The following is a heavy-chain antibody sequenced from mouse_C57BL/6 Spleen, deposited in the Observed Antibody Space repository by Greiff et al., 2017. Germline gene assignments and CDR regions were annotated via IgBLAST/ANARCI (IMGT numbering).Heavy chain of an antibody. Sequence: EVQLQQSGAELVRPGASVQLSCTASGFNIKDYYMHWVKQRPEQGLEWIGRIDPEDGDTEYAPKFQGKATMNADTSSNTAYLQLSSLTSEDTAVYYCTLTGTGFAYWGQGTLVTVSA. CDR2: IDPEDGDT. V-gene: IGHV14-1*01. D-gene: IGHD4-1*01. CDR1: GFNIKDYY. CDR3: TLTGTGFAY. J-gene: IGHJ3*01.